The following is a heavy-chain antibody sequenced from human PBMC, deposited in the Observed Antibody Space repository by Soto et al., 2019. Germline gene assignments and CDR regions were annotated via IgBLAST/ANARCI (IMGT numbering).Heavy chain of an antibody. CDR3: ARRERYYGSPGWFDP. D-gene: IGHD3-10*01. V-gene: IGHV4-39*01. J-gene: IGHJ5*01. CDR1: GASINNFAYY. CDR2: VYYNENT. Sequence: LSLTCSVSGASINNFAYYWGWIRQPPGKGLEWIGTVYYNENTYYNPSLKSRVAISVDTAKNQFSLNLRSVTAADTAIYFCARRERYYGSPGWFDPWGQGTLVTVSS.